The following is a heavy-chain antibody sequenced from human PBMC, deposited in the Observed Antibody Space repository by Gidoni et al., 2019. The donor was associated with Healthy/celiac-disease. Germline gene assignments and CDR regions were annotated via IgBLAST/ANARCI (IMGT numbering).Heavy chain of an antibody. Sequence: QVTLKESGPVLFKPTSTLTLTGTVPVLLLRNARIGVSWIRQPPGKALEWLAHIFSNDEKSYSTPLKSRLTIAKDTSKSQVVLTMTNMDPVDTATYYCARFPYSGYDYRSPRAYYFDYWGQGTLVTVSS. CDR2: IFSNDEK. D-gene: IGHD5-12*01. CDR1: VLLLRNARIG. CDR3: ARFPYSGYDYRSPRAYYFDY. V-gene: IGHV2-26*01. J-gene: IGHJ4*02.